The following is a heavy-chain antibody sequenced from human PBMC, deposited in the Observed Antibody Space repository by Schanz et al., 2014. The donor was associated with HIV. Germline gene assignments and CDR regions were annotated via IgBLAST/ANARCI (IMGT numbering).Heavy chain of an antibody. V-gene: IGHV3-33*01. J-gene: IGHJ6*02. CDR2: IWFDGRNK. D-gene: IGHD3-3*01. CDR3: TRGRFLERGGMDV. CDR1: GFTFSSYG. Sequence: QVQLVESGGGVVQPGRSLRLSCAASGFTFSSYGMHWVRQAPRKGLEWEAVIWFDGRNKYYGDSVKGRFMISRDNSNNTLYLQMNSLRAEDTAVYFCTRGRFLERGGMDVWGQGTAVTVSS.